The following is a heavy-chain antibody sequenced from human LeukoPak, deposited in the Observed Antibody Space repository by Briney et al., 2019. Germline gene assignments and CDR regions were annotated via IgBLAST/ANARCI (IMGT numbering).Heavy chain of an antibody. CDR1: GGSISSYY. V-gene: IGHV4-59*01. CDR2: IYYSGST. Sequence: PSETLSLTCTVSGGSISSYYWSWIRQPPGKGLEWIGYIYYSGSTNYNPSLKSRVTISVDTSKNQFSLKLSSVTAADTAVYYCARDEGPSVYYYYMDVWGKGTTVTVSS. CDR3: ARDEGPSVYYYYMDV. J-gene: IGHJ6*03.